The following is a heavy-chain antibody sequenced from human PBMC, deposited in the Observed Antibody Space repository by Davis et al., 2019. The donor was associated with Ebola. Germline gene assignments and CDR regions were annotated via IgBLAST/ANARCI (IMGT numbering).Heavy chain of an antibody. CDR1: GYSFTNFW. V-gene: IGHV5-51*01. CDR2: IYPGDSNT. Sequence: GESLKISCQGSGYSFTNFWIAWVRQMPGKGLEWMGIIYPGDSNTIYSPSFHGQVTISADKSISTAYLQWSSLKASDTAMYYCARPKYSSSLDAFNIWGQGTKITVSS. CDR3: ARPKYSSSLDAFNI. D-gene: IGHD6-6*01. J-gene: IGHJ3*02.